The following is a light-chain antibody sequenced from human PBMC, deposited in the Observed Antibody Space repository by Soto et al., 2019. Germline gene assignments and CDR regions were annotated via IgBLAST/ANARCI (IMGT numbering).Light chain of an antibody. CDR1: QSISSY. V-gene: IGKV1-39*01. CDR3: QQSYSTQYT. J-gene: IGKJ2*01. CDR2: AAS. Sequence: DIQMTQSPSSLSASVGDRVTITCPASQSISSYLNWYQQKPGKPPKLLIYAASGLQSGVPSRFSGSGSGTDFTLTISSLQPEDFATYYCQQSYSTQYTFGQGTKLEIK.